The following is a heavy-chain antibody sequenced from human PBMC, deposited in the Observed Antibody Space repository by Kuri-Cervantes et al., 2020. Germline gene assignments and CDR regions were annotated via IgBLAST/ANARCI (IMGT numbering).Heavy chain of an antibody. V-gene: IGHV1-18*01. D-gene: IGHD3-22*01. J-gene: IGHJ4*02. Sequence: ASVKVSCKASGYTFNIYGITWVRQAPGQGLEWMGWVSAYNGNTNYAQKFQGRVTMTRDTSTNTAYMELRSLRSDDTAVYYCARVSLEWQSSTYYLSYFDYWGQGTLVTVSS. CDR3: ARVSLEWQSSTYYLSYFDY. CDR1: GYTFNIYG. CDR2: VSAYNGNT.